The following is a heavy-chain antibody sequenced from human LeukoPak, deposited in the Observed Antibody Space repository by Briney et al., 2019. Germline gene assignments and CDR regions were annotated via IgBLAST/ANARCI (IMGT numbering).Heavy chain of an antibody. J-gene: IGHJ4*02. CDR3: AREKFYDNSGYDY. Sequence: GGSLRLSCAASGFTFSSYEMNWVRQAPGQGLEWVAYISSSGSTVYYADSVKGRFTISRDNAKNSLFLQMNSLGAEDTADYYCAREKFYDNSGYDYWGQGTLVTVSS. CDR1: GFTFSSYE. D-gene: IGHD3-22*01. CDR2: ISSSGSTV. V-gene: IGHV3-48*03.